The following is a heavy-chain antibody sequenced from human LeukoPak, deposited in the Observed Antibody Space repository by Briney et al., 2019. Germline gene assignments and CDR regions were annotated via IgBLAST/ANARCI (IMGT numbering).Heavy chain of an antibody. D-gene: IGHD6-6*01. CDR3: ARDIGARRLDF. CDR2: IWYDGSNQ. CDR1: GFTLRNHG. V-gene: IGHV3-33*01. Sequence: PGGSLRLSCAAPGFTLRNHGMHWVRQAPGKGLEWVAVIWYDGSNQYYSDSVKGRFTISRDNSKNTLDLQMNSLRAEDTAVYYCARDIGARRLDFWGQGTLVTVSS. J-gene: IGHJ4*02.